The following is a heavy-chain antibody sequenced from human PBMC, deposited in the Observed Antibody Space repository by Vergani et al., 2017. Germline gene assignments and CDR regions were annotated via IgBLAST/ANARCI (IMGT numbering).Heavy chain of an antibody. Sequence: QVQLQESGPGLVKPSQTLSLTCTVSGGSINSGDYYWSWIRQPPGKGLEWIGYIYYSGNTYYNPSLRSRVSISLDTSKNRFSLKLNSVTAADTAVYYCARQKDYYMDVWGKGATVTVS. CDR3: ARQKDYYMDV. CDR1: GGSINSGDYY. V-gene: IGHV4-30-4*08. J-gene: IGHJ6*03. CDR2: IYYSGNT.